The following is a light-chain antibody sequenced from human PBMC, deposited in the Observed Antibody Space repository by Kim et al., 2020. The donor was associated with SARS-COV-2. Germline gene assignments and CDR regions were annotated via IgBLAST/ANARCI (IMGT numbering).Light chain of an antibody. CDR3: QQYYSTPPS. Sequence: RATLNCKSSQTVLYNSNNKNYLAWYQQKPGQAPKLLIYWASIRESGVSDRFSGSGSETDFTLTISILQAEDVAVYYCQQYYSTPPSFGQGTKLEIK. V-gene: IGKV4-1*01. J-gene: IGKJ2*03. CDR1: QTVLYNSNNKNY. CDR2: WAS.